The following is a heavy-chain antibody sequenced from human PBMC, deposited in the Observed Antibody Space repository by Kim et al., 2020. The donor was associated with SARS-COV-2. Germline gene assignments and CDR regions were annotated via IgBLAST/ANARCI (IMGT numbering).Heavy chain of an antibody. CDR1: GFTFSSYS. D-gene: IGHD2-2*01. CDR2: ISSSSSYI. J-gene: IGHJ6*02. CDR3: ARDRRYCSSTSCYEDYYYGRDV. V-gene: IGHV3-21*01. Sequence: GGSLRLSCAASGFTFSSYSMNWVRQAPGKGLEWVSSISSSSSYIYYADSVKGRFTISRDNAKNSLYLQMNSLRAEDTAVYYCARDRRYCSSTSCYEDYYYGRDVWGQGTTVTVSS.